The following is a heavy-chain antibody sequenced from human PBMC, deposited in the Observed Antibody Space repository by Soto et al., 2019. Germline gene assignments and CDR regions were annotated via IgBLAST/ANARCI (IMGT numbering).Heavy chain of an antibody. CDR1: GFTFRSYA. CDR2: VTGSGSST. J-gene: IGHJ4*02. CDR3: AKDGCSSVSCYNFDY. V-gene: IGHV3-23*01. D-gene: IGHD2-2*02. Sequence: PGGSLRLSCAASGFTFRSYAMSWVRQAPGKGLEWVSAVTGSGSSTFYADSVKGRFTISRDNSKNTLYLQMNSLRAEDTAVYYCAKDGCSSVSCYNFDYWGQGALVTVSS.